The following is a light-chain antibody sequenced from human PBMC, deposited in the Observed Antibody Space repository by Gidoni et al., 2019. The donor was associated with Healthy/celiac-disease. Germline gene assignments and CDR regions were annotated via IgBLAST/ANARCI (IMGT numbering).Light chain of an antibody. CDR2: DAS. CDR3: QQYDNLPPLT. J-gene: IGKJ4*01. V-gene: IGKV1-33*01. CDR1: QDIRNY. Sequence: DIQMTQSPSSLSASVGDRVTITCQASQDIRNYLNWYQQKTGKAPKLLIYDASNLETGVPSMFSGSGSGTDFTFTISSLQPEDIATYYCQQYDNLPPLTFGGGTKVEIK.